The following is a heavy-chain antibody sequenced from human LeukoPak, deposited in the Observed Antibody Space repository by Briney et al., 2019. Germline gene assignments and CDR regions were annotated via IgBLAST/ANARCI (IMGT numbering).Heavy chain of an antibody. CDR3: ARGEIFGVVIIPTYFQH. J-gene: IGHJ1*01. V-gene: IGHV1-46*01. D-gene: IGHD3-3*01. CDR2: INPSGGST. Sequence: ASVKVSCXASGYTSTSYYMHWVRQAPGQGLEWMGIINPSGGSTSYAQKFQGRVTMTRDTSTSTVYMELSSLRSEDTAVYYCARGEIFGVVIIPTYFQHWGQGTLVTVSS. CDR1: GYTSTSYY.